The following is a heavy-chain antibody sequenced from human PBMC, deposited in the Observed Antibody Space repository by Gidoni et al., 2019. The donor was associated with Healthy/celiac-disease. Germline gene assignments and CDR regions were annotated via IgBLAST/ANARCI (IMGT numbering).Heavy chain of an antibody. CDR2: ISAYNGNP. CDR3: ARDRAQPYYYYGMDV. CDR1: GYTFTSYG. V-gene: IGHV1-18*01. Sequence: QVQLVQSGAEVKKPGASVKVSGKASGYTFTSYGISWVRQAPGQGLEWMGWISAYNGNPNYAQKLQGRVTMTTDTSTSTAYMELRSLRSDDTAVYYCARDRAQPYYYYGMDVWGQGTTVTVSS. J-gene: IGHJ6*02.